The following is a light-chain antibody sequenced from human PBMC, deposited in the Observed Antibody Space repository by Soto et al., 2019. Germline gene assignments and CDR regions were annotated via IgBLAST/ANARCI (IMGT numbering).Light chain of an antibody. J-gene: IGLJ2*01. CDR2: EVT. Sequence: QSDLTQPPSASGSPGQSVTISCTGSSSDVGGYNYVSWYQQHPGKAPKLMIYEVTKRPSGVPDRFSGSKSGNTASLTVSGLQAEDEADYYCSSYAARRVVFGGGTKVTVL. CDR3: SSYAARRVV. V-gene: IGLV2-8*01. CDR1: SSDVGGYNY.